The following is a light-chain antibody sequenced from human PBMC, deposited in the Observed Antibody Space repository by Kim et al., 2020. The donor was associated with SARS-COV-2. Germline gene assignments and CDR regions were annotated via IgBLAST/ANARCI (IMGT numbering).Light chain of an antibody. V-gene: IGLV6-57*02. CDR2: ADN. CDR1: SGSVAPNY. Sequence: GRNVPCPPPGGSGSVAPNYWQSNRHRPARAPATVIYADNERPSGVPDRFSGSSDASSNSASLTISGLKTEDEADYYCHSYDRDSHVFGTGTKVTVL. J-gene: IGLJ1*01. CDR3: HSYDRDSHV.